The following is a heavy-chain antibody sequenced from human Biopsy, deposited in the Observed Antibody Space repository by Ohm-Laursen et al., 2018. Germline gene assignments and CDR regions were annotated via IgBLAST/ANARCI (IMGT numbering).Heavy chain of an antibody. Sequence: SVKVSCNTSTGTFDSYGVTWVRQAPGQGLEWMGRIIPILRTTTYAPKFQGRVTFTADKSSSTAYLELSSLTSEDTAMFYCAREAIGYQLPCDDWGQGALVTVSS. CDR1: TGTFDSYG. D-gene: IGHD2-15*01. J-gene: IGHJ4*02. CDR3: AREAIGYQLPCDD. CDR2: IIPILRTT. V-gene: IGHV1-69*04.